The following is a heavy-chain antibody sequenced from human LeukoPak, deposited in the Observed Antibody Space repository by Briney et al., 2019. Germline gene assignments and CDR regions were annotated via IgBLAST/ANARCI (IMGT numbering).Heavy chain of an antibody. CDR2: ISAYNGNT. D-gene: IGHD3-22*01. J-gene: IGHJ4*02. CDR1: GYAFTSYG. Sequence: ASVKVSCKASGYAFTSYGISWVRQAPGQGHGLKGWISAYNGNTNYAQKLQGRVTMTTDTSTSTAYMELRSLRSDDTAVYYCARDRPYYYDSSGWKHPLYPLDYWGQGTLVTVSS. V-gene: IGHV1-18*01. CDR3: ARDRPYYYDSSGWKHPLYPLDY.